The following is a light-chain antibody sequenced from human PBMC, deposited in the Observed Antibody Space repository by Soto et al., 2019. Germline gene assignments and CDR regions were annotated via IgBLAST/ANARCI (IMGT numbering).Light chain of an antibody. CDR1: QSVSIN. J-gene: IGKJ5*01. V-gene: IGKV3-15*01. CDR3: QQYGSSPRT. Sequence: EIVMTQSPATLSVSPGERATLSCRASQSVSINLAWYQQKPGQAPRLLIYGASTRATGIPARFSGSGSGTDFTLTISRLEPEDFAVYYCQQYGSSPRTFGQGTRLEIK. CDR2: GAS.